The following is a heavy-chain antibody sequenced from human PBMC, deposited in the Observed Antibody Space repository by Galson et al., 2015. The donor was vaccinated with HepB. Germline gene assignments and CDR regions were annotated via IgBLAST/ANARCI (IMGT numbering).Heavy chain of an antibody. D-gene: IGHD2-2*01. Sequence: SVKVSCKASGGTFSSYAISWVRQAPGQGLEWMGGIIPIFGTANYAQKFQGRVTITADESTSTAYMELSSLRSEDTAVYYCARAYCSSTSCPYYYYYMDVWGKGTTVTVSS. CDR1: GGTFSSYA. J-gene: IGHJ6*03. CDR2: IIPIFGTA. CDR3: ARAYCSSTSCPYYYYYMDV. V-gene: IGHV1-69*13.